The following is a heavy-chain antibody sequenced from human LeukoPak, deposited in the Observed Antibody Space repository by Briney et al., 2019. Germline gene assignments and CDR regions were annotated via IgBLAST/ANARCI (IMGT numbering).Heavy chain of an antibody. D-gene: IGHD3-10*01. CDR3: ARDPMVRGAGAFDI. J-gene: IGHJ3*02. CDR2: IYHSGST. CDR1: GYSISSGYY. V-gene: IGHV4-38-2*02. Sequence: PSETLSLTCAVSGYSISSGYYWGWIRQPPGKGLEWIGSIYHSGSTYYNLSLKSRVTISVDTSKNQFSLKLSSVTAADTAVYYWARDPMVRGAGAFDIWGQGTMVTVSS.